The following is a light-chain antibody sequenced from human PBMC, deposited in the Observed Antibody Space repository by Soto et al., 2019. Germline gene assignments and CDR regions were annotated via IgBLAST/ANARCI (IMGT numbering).Light chain of an antibody. J-gene: IGKJ1*01. CDR1: QSISNW. CDR3: HQYNSYAWT. Sequence: DIQMTQSPSTLSASVGDRVTITCRASQSISNWLAWYQQKPGKAPKLLIYTASSLESGVPSRFSGSGSVTEFTLTISSLQPDDFATCYRHQYNSYAWTFGQATKVEVK. CDR2: TAS. V-gene: IGKV1-5*03.